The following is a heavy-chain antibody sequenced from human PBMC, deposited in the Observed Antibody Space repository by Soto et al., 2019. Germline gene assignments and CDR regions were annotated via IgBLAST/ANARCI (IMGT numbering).Heavy chain of an antibody. V-gene: IGHV4-34*01. CDR2: INHSGST. CDR1: GGSLSGYY. Sequence: TCAVYGGSLSGYYWSWIRQPPGKGLEWIGEINHSGSTNYNPSLKSRVTISVDTSKNQVSLKLSSVTAADTAVYYCARGPEKLAAAAYYFDYWGQGTLGTV. CDR3: ARGPEKLAAAAYYFDY. J-gene: IGHJ4*02. D-gene: IGHD6-13*01.